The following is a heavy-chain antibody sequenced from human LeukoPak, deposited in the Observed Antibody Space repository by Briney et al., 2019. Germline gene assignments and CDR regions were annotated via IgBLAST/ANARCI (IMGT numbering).Heavy chain of an antibody. D-gene: IGHD5-12*01. CDR2: INHSGST. CDR1: GGSFSGYY. CDR3: ARMGGYGRWLRPGAVGY. V-gene: IGHV4-34*01. Sequence: KASETLSLTCAVYGGSFSGYYWRWIRQPPGKGLGWIGEINHSGSTNYNPSLKSRVTISVDTSKNQFSLKLSSVTAADTAVYYCARMGGYGRWLRPGAVGYWGQGTLVTVSS. J-gene: IGHJ4*02.